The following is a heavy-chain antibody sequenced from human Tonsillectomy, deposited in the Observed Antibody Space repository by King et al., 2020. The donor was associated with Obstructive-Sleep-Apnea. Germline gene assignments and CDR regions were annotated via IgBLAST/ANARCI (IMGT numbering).Heavy chain of an antibody. Sequence: VQLQQWGAGLLKPSETLSLTCAVYGGSFIGYYWSWIRQPPGKGLEWIGESNHSGSTNYNPSLMSRVTISVDTSKNQLSLKLRSVTAADTAVYYGAQRGGEYSNYDYYGMDVWGQGTTVTVSS. J-gene: IGHJ6*02. D-gene: IGHD4-11*01. CDR3: AQRGGEYSNYDYYGMDV. CDR1: GGSFIGYY. V-gene: IGHV4-34*01. CDR2: SNHSGST.